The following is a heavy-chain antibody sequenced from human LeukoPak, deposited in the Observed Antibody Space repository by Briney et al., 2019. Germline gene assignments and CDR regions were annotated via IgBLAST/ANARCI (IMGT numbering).Heavy chain of an antibody. CDR3: ARDPAAHWDY. Sequence: GDSLRLSCAASGFTFSSYWMSWVRQAPGKGLEWVANIKPDGSEKYYVDSVNGRFTISRDNAKNSLYLQMISLRVEDTAVYYCARDPAAHWDYWGQGTLVTVSS. J-gene: IGHJ4*02. CDR1: GFTFSSYW. CDR2: IKPDGSEK. V-gene: IGHV3-7*01. D-gene: IGHD1-1*01.